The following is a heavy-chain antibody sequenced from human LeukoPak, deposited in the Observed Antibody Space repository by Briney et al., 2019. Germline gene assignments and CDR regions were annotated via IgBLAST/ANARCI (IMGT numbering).Heavy chain of an antibody. V-gene: IGHV4-34*01. J-gene: IGHJ5*02. D-gene: IGHD3-3*01. Sequence: SETLSLTCAVYGGSFSGYYWSWIRQPPGKGLEWIGEINHSGSTNYNPSLKSRVTISGDTSKNQFSLKLTSVTAADTAVYYCARVGNPLVTVFAWFDPWGQGTQVTVSS. CDR3: ARVGNPLVTVFAWFDP. CDR2: INHSGST. CDR1: GGSFSGYY.